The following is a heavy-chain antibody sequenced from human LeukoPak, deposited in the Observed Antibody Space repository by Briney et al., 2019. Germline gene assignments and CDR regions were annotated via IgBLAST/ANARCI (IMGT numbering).Heavy chain of an antibody. CDR1: GWTFSGYY. J-gene: IGHJ4*02. CDR2: INPSGST. CDR3: ARGDLRLVPDY. Sequence: SDSLSLTCAVSGWTFSGYYWRWVRQPPGKGLEWIGEINPSGSTNYNPSLMRGVTISVDTSKNQFSLKLSSVTAADTAVYYCARGDLRLVPDYWGQGTLVTVSS. V-gene: IGHV4-34*01. D-gene: IGHD6-19*01.